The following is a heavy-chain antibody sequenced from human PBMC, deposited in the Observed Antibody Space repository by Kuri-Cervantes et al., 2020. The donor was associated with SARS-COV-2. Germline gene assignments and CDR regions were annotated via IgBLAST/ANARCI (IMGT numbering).Heavy chain of an antibody. Sequence: GESLKISCAASGFTFSSYGMHWVRQAPGKGLEWVAVISYDGSNKYYADSVKGRFTISRDNSKNTLHLQMNSLRAEDTAVYYCAKDLEQQLDSHYGMDVWGQGTTVTVSS. D-gene: IGHD6-13*01. J-gene: IGHJ6*02. V-gene: IGHV3-30*18. CDR3: AKDLEQQLDSHYGMDV. CDR2: ISYDGSNK. CDR1: GFTFSSYG.